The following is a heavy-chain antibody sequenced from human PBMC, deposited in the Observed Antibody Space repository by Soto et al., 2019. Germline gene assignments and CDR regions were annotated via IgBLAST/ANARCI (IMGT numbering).Heavy chain of an antibody. D-gene: IGHD3-10*01. CDR1: GGSISSSSYY. V-gene: IGHV4-39*01. CDR3: ARHLYYYGSGTYLSYFDY. CDR2: IYYSGST. Sequence: PSETLSLTCTVSGGSISSSSYYWGWIRQPPGKGLERIGSIYYSGSTYYNPSLKSRVIISVDTSKNQFSLKLSSVTAADTAVYYCARHLYYYGSGTYLSYFDYWGQGTLVTVSS. J-gene: IGHJ4*02.